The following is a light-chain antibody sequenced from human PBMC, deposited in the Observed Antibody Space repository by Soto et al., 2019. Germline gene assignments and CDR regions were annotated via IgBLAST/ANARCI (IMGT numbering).Light chain of an antibody. CDR2: AVS. CDR1: SSDVGGYNY. J-gene: IGLJ1*01. CDR3: SSYTTSNPRQIV. Sequence: QSVLTQPASVSGSPGQSITISCTGTSSDVGGYNYVSWYQHHPGKAPKLIIYAVSNRPSGVSNPFSGSKSGNTASRTIPGLQPEDEADYYCSSYTTSNPRQIVSGTGTKLTVL. V-gene: IGLV2-14*03.